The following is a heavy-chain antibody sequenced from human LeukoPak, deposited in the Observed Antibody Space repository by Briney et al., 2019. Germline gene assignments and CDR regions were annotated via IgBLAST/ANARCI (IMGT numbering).Heavy chain of an antibody. J-gene: IGHJ4*02. CDR3: ARGRYCSGGSCLGY. Sequence: SETLSLTCTVSGGSISSGGYYWSWIRQHPGKDLEWIGYIYYSGSTYYNPSLKSRVTISVDTSKNQFSLKLSSVTAADTAVYYCARGRYCSGGSCLGYWGQGTLVTVSS. D-gene: IGHD2-15*01. CDR2: IYYSGST. V-gene: IGHV4-31*03. CDR1: GGSISSGGYY.